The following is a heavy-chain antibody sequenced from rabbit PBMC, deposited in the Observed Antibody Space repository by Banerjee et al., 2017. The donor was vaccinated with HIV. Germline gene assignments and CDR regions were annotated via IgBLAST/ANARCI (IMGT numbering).Heavy chain of an antibody. CDR1: GFSFSSDYW. V-gene: IGHV1S45*01. CDR2: ISTSSGST. CDR3: ARYYYGFAFSL. J-gene: IGHJ4*01. D-gene: IGHD6-1*01. Sequence: QEQLEESGGGLVQPEGSLTLTCTASGFSFSSDYWICWVRQAPGKGLEWIVCISTSSGSTYYATWAKGRFTISKTSSTTVTLQMTSLTAADTATYFCARYYYGFAFSLWGPGTLVTVS.